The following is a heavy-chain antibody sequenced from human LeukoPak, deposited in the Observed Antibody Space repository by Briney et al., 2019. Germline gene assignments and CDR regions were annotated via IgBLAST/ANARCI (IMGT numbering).Heavy chain of an antibody. J-gene: IGHJ4*02. D-gene: IGHD6-13*01. CDR3: ARDVRTAAGFDRDDY. CDR2: ISAYNGNT. V-gene: IGHV1-18*01. CDR1: GYTFTSYG. Sequence: ASVKVSCKASGYTFTSYGISWVRQAPGQGLEWMGWISAYNGNTNYAQKLQGRVTMTTDTSTSTAYMELRSLRSDDTAVYYCARDVRTAAGFDRDDYWGQGTLVTVSS.